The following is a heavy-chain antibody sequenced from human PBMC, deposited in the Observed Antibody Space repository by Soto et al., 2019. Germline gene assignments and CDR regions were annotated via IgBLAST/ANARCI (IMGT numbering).Heavy chain of an antibody. CDR2: IIPIFGTA. V-gene: IGHV1-69*13. CDR1: GGTFSSYA. Sequence: ASVKVSCKASGGTFSSYAISWVRQAPGQGLEWMGGIIPIFGTANYAQKFQGRVTITADESTSTAYMELSSLRSEDTAVYYCARSYCTNGVCYGQVYYYGMDVWGQGTTVTVSS. J-gene: IGHJ6*02. CDR3: ARSYCTNGVCYGQVYYYGMDV. D-gene: IGHD2-8*01.